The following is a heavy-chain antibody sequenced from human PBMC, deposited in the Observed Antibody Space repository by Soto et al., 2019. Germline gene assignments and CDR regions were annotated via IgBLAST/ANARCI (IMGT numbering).Heavy chain of an antibody. CDR3: ASNTYYDFWSGPNQYPYYYYYYMDV. J-gene: IGHJ6*03. D-gene: IGHD3-3*01. V-gene: IGHV3-53*04. CDR2: IYSGGST. CDR1: GFTVSSNY. Sequence: GGSLRLSCAASGFTVSSNYMSWVRQAPGKGLEWVSVIYSGGSTYYADSVKGRFTISRHNSKNTLYLQMNSLRAEDTAVYYCASNTYYDFWSGPNQYPYYYYYYMDVWGKGTTVTVSS.